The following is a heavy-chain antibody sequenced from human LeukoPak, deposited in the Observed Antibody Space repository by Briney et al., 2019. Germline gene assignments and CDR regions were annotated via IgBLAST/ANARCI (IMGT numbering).Heavy chain of an antibody. J-gene: IGHJ4*02. D-gene: IGHD3-3*01. CDR1: GGSFSGYY. Sequence: PSETLSLTCAVYGGSFSGYYWSWIRQPPGKGLEWIGEINHSGSTNYNPSLKSRVTISVDTSKNQFSLKLSSVTAADTAVYYCARGNDFWSGYRIDYWGQGTLVTVSS. CDR3: ARGNDFWSGYRIDY. CDR2: INHSGST. V-gene: IGHV4-34*01.